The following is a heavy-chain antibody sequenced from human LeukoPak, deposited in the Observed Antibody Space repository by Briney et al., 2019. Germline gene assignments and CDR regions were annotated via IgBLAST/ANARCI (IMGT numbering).Heavy chain of an antibody. CDR3: VRENPHNY. Sequence: PGGSLRLSCAASGFTFRTYWMHWVRQAPGKGLVWVSRINSDGSSSDYADSVKGRFTTSRDNAKNTVYLQMGSLRAEDTAVYYCVRENPHNYWGPGTMVTVSP. CDR1: GFTFRTYW. D-gene: IGHD1-14*01. J-gene: IGHJ4*02. CDR2: INSDGSSS. V-gene: IGHV3-74*01.